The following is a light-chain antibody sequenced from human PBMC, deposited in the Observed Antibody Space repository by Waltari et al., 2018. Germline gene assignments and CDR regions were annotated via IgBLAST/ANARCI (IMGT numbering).Light chain of an antibody. J-gene: IGLJ3*02. CDR3: AAWDDSLKGWV. CDR1: SSNIGSNT. CDR2: SNN. V-gene: IGLV1-44*01. Sequence: QSVLTQPPSASGTAGQRVTNSCSGSSSNIGSNTVNWYQQLPGTAPKLLIYSNNQRPSGVPDRFSGSKSGTSASLAISGLQSEDEADYYCAAWDDSLKGWVFGGGTKLTVL.